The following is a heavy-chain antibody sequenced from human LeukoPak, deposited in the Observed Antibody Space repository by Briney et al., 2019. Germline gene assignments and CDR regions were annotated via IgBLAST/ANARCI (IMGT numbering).Heavy chain of an antibody. CDR3: AREDVNIAVAASGPFDI. V-gene: IGHV3-74*01. CDR2: IITDGSST. Sequence: GGSLRLSCAASAFTFSTYWMHWVRQAPGKGLVWVSRIITDGSSTGYADSVKGRFTISRDNAKNTLYLQMNSLRAEDTAVYYCAREDVNIAVAASGPFDIWGQGTMVTVSS. D-gene: IGHD6-19*01. CDR1: AFTFSTYW. J-gene: IGHJ3*02.